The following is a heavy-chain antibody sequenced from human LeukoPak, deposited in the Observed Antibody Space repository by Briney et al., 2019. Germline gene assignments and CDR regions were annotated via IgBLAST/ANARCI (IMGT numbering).Heavy chain of an antibody. CDR3: ARDKGNTCIDN. Sequence: GGSLRLSCVASGFTFSSYSMNWIRQAPGKGPEWVAYIDNISTTTFYADSVKGRFTISRDNSKNMVYLQMDSLRGEDTAVYYCARDKGNTCIDNWGQGTLITVSS. CDR1: GFTFSSYS. CDR2: IDNISTTT. J-gene: IGHJ4*02. V-gene: IGHV3-48*01.